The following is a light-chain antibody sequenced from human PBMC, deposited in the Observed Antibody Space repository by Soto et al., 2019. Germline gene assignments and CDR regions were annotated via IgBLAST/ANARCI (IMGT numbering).Light chain of an antibody. CDR3: QQYYNWRPR. Sequence: EVVLTQSPATLSVSPGDTATLSCRASQGVSSSLAWYQQRSGLAPRLLIYGASTRATGVPARFSGSGSGTEFTLTISRLQSEDFAVYYCQQYYNWRPRFGQGTKVDI. V-gene: IGKV3-15*01. CDR2: GAS. J-gene: IGKJ1*01. CDR1: QGVSSS.